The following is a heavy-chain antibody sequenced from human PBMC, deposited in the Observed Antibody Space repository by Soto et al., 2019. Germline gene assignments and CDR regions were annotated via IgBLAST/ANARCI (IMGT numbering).Heavy chain of an antibody. Sequence: QVQLQESGPGLVKASETLSLTCTVSSGYFSTYYWSWIRQPAGKGLEWIGRIYSTGSTLYNTSLKSRITMSVDTSKNQVALKLSSVTAADTAVYYCAGGAAADYCDYWGQGTLVTVSS. CDR3: AGGAAADYCDY. CDR2: IYSTGST. D-gene: IGHD6-13*01. CDR1: SGYFSTYY. V-gene: IGHV4-4*07. J-gene: IGHJ4*02.